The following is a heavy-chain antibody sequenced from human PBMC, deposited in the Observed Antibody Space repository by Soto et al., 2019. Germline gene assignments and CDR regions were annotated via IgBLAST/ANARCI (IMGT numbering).Heavy chain of an antibody. D-gene: IGHD6-13*01. CDR2: ISGSGGST. J-gene: IGHJ4*02. CDR1: GFTFSSYG. V-gene: IGHV3-23*01. Sequence: GGSLRLSCAASGFTFSSYGMSWVRQAPGKGLEWVSAISGSGGSTYYADSVKGRFTISRDNSKNTLYLQMNSLRAEDTAVYYCAKDSVAAYYFDYWGQGTLVTVSS. CDR3: AKDSVAAYYFDY.